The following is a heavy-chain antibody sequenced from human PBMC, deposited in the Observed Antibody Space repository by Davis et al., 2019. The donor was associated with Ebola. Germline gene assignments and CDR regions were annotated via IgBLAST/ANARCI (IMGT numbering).Heavy chain of an antibody. CDR3: AEGGTNNFLGAN. CDR2: ISATGADI. J-gene: IGHJ4*02. Sequence: PGGSLRLSCAASGFTFSNYAMSWVRQAPGGGLEWVSGISATGADIKYADSVRGRFSISRDDSKNMVFLQMNSLRAEDTAVFYCAEGGTNNFLGANWGQGTLVTVSS. V-gene: IGHV3-23*01. D-gene: IGHD2-8*01. CDR1: GFTFSNYA.